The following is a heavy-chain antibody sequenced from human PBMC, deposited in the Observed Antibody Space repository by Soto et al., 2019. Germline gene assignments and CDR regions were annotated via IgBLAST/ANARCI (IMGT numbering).Heavy chain of an antibody. CDR2: INHSGST. Sequence: SETLSLTCAVYGGSFSGYYWSWIRQPPGKGLEWIGEINHSGSTNYNPSLKSRVTISVDTSKNQFSLKLSSVTAADTAVYYCARGLMVRGVIITSLYYYYGMDVWGQGTTVTVS. J-gene: IGHJ6*02. CDR1: GGSFSGYY. V-gene: IGHV4-34*01. D-gene: IGHD3-10*01. CDR3: ARGLMVRGVIITSLYYYYGMDV.